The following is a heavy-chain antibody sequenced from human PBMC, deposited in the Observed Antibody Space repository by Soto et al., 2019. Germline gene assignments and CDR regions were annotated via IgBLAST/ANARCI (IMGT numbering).Heavy chain of an antibody. CDR1: GRTFSSYA. J-gene: IGHJ6*03. V-gene: IGHV1-69*10. Sequence: SVKVSCKASGRTFSSYAINWVRQAPGQGLEWMGGIIPILGIANYAQKFQGRVTITADKSTSTAYMELSSLRSEDTAVYYCAREDGDMITFGGVMHYYYYMDVWGKGTTVTVSS. D-gene: IGHD3-16*01. CDR3: AREDGDMITFGGVMHYYYYMDV. CDR2: IIPILGIA.